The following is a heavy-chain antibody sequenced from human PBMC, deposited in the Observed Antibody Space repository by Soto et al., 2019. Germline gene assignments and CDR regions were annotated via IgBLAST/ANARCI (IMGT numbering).Heavy chain of an antibody. V-gene: IGHV4-30-2*02. CDR3: ARLGDRNWFDP. CDR1: GGSISSGGYS. CDR2: IYHSGST. J-gene: IGHJ5*02. Sequence: SETLSLTCAVSGGSISSGGYSWSWIRQPPGKGLEWIGYIYHSGSTYYNPSLKSRVTISVDRSKNQFSLKLSSVTTADTAVYYCARLGDRNWFDPWGLGTLVTVSS. D-gene: IGHD2-21*02.